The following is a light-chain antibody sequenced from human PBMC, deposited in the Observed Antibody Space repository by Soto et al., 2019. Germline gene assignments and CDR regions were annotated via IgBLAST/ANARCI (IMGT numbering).Light chain of an antibody. CDR1: SSDVGGYNY. Sequence: LTLPRSASCSPGQSVTISCTGTSSDVGGYNYVSWYQHHPGKAPKLMIYDVDKRPSGVPGRFSGSKSGNTASLTISGLQAEDEADYYCCSYAGSYHFVFGTGTKVTVL. CDR2: DVD. V-gene: IGLV2-11*01. CDR3: CSYAGSYHFV. J-gene: IGLJ1*01.